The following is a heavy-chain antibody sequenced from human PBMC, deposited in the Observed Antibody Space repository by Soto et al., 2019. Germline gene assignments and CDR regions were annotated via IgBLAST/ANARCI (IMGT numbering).Heavy chain of an antibody. V-gene: IGHV4-39*01. CDR1: GGSISSSSYY. Sequence: PSETLSLTCTVSGGSISSSSYYWGWIRQPPGKGLEWIGSIYYSGSTYYNPSLKSRVTISVDTSKNQFSLKLSSVTAADTAVYYCASGVGSYYYGSGSYYYFDYWGQGTLVTVSS. D-gene: IGHD3-10*01. CDR3: ASGVGSYYYGSGSYYYFDY. CDR2: IYYSGST. J-gene: IGHJ4*02.